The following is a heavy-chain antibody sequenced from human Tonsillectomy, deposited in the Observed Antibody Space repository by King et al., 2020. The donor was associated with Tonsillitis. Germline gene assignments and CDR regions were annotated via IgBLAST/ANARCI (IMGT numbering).Heavy chain of an antibody. D-gene: IGHD2-2*01. CDR1: GGSISSGEYY. CDR2: IDYSGST. V-gene: IGHV4-30-4*01. CDR3: ASVANGGGSTSCYWYFDY. J-gene: IGHJ4*02. Sequence: QLQESGPGLVKPLQTLXLTCTVSGGSISSGEYYWSWIRQPPGKGLEWIGYIDYSGSTYYSPSLKSRVTISVDTSKNQFSLRLTSVTAADTAVYYCASVANGGGSTSCYWYFDYWGQGTLVTVSS.